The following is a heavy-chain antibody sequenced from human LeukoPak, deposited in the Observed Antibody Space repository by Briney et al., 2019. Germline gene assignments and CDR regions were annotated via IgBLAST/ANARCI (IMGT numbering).Heavy chain of an antibody. CDR3: TRVGRYSSSSMGFDY. D-gene: IGHD6-6*01. CDR2: TYYRSKWYN. Sequence: SQTLSLTCAISGDSVSSNSAAWNWIRQSPSRGLEWLGRTYYRSKWYNDYAVSVKSRITINPDTSKNQLSLQLNSVTPEDTAVYYCTRVGRYSSSSMGFDYWGQGTLVTVSS. J-gene: IGHJ4*02. V-gene: IGHV6-1*01. CDR1: GDSVSSNSAA.